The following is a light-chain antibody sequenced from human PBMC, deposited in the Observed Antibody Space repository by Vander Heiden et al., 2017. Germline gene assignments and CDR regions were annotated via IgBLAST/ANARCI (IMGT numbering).Light chain of an antibody. CDR2: DVN. CDR1: SRDVGAYNY. CDR3: SSYTTTSPYV. J-gene: IGLJ1*01. V-gene: IGLV2-14*01. Sequence: SVLTQPPAVSWSPGQSITISCTGTSRDVGAYNYVSWYQQHPGKAPKLMIYDVNNRPSGVSNRFSGSKSGNTASLTISGLQAEDEADYYCSSYTTTSPYVFGTGTKVTVL.